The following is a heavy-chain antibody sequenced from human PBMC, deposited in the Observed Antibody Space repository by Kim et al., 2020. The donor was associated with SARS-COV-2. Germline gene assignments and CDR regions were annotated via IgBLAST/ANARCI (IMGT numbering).Heavy chain of an antibody. D-gene: IGHD3-22*01. V-gene: IGHV1-24*01. CDR2: FDPEDGET. CDR3: VTLDSSGYYKEYYFDD. J-gene: IGHJ4*02. CDR1: GYTLTELS. Sequence: ASVKVSCKVSGYTLTELSMHWVRQAPGKGLEWMGGFDPEDGETIHAQESQGRVTMTEDTSTDTAYVELSSLRSEDTAVYYCVTLDSSGYYKEYYFDDWGQGTLVTVSS.